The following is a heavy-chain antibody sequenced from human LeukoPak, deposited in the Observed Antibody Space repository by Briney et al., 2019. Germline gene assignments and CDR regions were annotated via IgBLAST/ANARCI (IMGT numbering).Heavy chain of an antibody. CDR2: IRSKAYGGTT. V-gene: IGHV3-49*04. J-gene: IGHJ6*02. CDR1: GFTFGDHA. CDR3: SRGPTQQWLYSGMDV. Sequence: PGGSLRLSCTASGFTFGDHAMSWVRQAPGKGLEWLGFIRSKAYGGTTEYAASAKGRFTISRDDSKSIAYLQMNSLTTEDTAVYYCSRGPTQQWLYSGMDVWGQGTTVTVSS. D-gene: IGHD5-18*01.